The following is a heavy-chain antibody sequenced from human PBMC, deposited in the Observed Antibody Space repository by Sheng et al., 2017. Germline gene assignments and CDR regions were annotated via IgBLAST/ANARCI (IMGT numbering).Heavy chain of an antibody. CDR1: GFTFSSYG. V-gene: IGHV3-33*01. CDR2: IWYDGSNK. D-gene: IGHD4-17*01. Sequence: QVQLVESGGGVVQPGRSLRLSCAASGFTFSSYGMHWVRQAPGKGLEWVAVIWYDGSNKYYADSVKGRFTISRDNSKNTLYLQMNSLRAEDTAVYYCARGTTVTTGGFDPWGQGTLV. CDR3: ARGTTVTTGGFDP. J-gene: IGHJ5*02.